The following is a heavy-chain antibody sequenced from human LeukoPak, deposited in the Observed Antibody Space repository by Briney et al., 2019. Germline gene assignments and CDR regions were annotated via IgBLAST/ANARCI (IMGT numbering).Heavy chain of an antibody. CDR2: IYYTGTT. CDR3: ARAGYSYGTGYYFDY. J-gene: IGHJ4*02. Sequence: SETLSLTCPVSGGSITNYYWSWLRQPPGKGLEWIGYIYYTGTTNYNPSLKSRVTISLDTSKNQFSLKLSSVTAADAAVYYCARAGYSYGTGYYFDYWGQGALVTVSS. V-gene: IGHV4-59*01. D-gene: IGHD5-18*01. CDR1: GGSITNYY.